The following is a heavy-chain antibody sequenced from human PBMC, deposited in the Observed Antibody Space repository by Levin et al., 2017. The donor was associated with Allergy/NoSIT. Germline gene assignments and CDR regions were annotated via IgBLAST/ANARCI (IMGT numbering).Heavy chain of an antibody. J-gene: IGHJ4*02. CDR1: GYSFTSYW. D-gene: IGHD2-2*01. Sequence: GASVKVSCKGSGYSFTSYWIGWVRQMPGKGLEWMGIIYPGDSDTRYSPSFQGQVTISADKSISTAYLQWSSLKASDTAMYYCAICLTFYGAFDYWGQGTLVTVSS. V-gene: IGHV5-51*01. CDR3: AICLTFYGAFDY. CDR2: IYPGDSDT.